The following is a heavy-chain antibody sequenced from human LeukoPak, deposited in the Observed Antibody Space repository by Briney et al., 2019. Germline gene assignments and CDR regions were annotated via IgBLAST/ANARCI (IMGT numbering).Heavy chain of an antibody. J-gene: IGHJ4*02. Sequence: SETLSLTCAVYGGSFSGYYWSWIRQPPGKGLEWIGEINHSGSTNYNPSLKSRVTIAVATSKNQFSVKLICVSAAEMALYYIAPTHYKPTLKNRSTLSVDTSKKQFSLKLSSVTAADTAVYYCARGSNYYDSSASRGDFDYWGQGTLVTVSS. CDR2: INHSGST. V-gene: IGHV4-34*01. CDR1: GGSFSGYY. CDR3: APTHYKPTLKNRSTLSVDTSKKQFSLKLSSVTAADTAVYYCARGSNYYDSSASRGDFDY. D-gene: IGHD3-10*01.